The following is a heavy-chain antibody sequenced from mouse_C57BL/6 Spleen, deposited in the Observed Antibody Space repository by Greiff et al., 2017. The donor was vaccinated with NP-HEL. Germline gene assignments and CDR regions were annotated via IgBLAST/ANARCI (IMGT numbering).Heavy chain of an antibody. V-gene: IGHV1-80*01. CDR3: ARNSNGYAMDY. Sequence: VQLQQSGAELVKPGASVKISCKASGYAFSSYWMNWVKQRPGKGLEWIGQIYPGDGDTNYNGKFKGKATLTADKSSSTAYMQLSSLTSEDSAVYFFARNSNGYAMDYWGQGTSVTVSS. D-gene: IGHD2-5*01. CDR1: GYAFSSYW. J-gene: IGHJ4*01. CDR2: IYPGDGDT.